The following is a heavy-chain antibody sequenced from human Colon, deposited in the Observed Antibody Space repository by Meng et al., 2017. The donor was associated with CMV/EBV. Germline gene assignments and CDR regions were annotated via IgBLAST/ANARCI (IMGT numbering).Heavy chain of an antibody. CDR1: GFDFKFYA. CDR2: ISGNGINT. J-gene: IGHJ5*02. V-gene: IGHV3-23*01. CDR3: AKTIAPGTLARPFDP. D-gene: IGHD6-6*01. Sequence: GGSLRLSCAASGFDFKFYAMTWVRQAPGKGLERVSLISGNGINTYYADSVKGRFTISRDNSRNTVFLQINSLRADDTAVYFCAKTIAPGTLARPFDPWGQGTLVTVSS.